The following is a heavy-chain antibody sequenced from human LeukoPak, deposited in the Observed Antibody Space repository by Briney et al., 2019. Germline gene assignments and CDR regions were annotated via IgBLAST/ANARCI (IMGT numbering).Heavy chain of an antibody. CDR2: INWNGGST. CDR1: GLTVSSNC. Sequence: PGGSLRLSCAASGLTVSSNCMSWVRQAPGKGLEWVSGINWNGGSTGYAESVKGRFTISRDNAKNSLYLQMNSLRAEDTALYYCARDQYFDWYLPHYYYMDVWGKGTTVTVSS. J-gene: IGHJ6*03. CDR3: ARDQYFDWYLPHYYYMDV. D-gene: IGHD3-9*01. V-gene: IGHV3-20*04.